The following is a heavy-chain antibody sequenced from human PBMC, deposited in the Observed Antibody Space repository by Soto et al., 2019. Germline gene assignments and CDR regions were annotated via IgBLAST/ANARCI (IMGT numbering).Heavy chain of an antibody. Sequence: PGGSLRLSCAASGFTFSSYGMHWVRQAPGKGLEWVAVIWYDGSNKYYADSVKGRFTISRDNSKNTLYLQMNSLRAEDTAVYYCARDGLYYYGSGSYYNGESACYYYMDVWGKGTTVTVSS. D-gene: IGHD3-10*01. V-gene: IGHV3-33*01. CDR1: GFTFSSYG. CDR2: IWYDGSNK. J-gene: IGHJ6*03. CDR3: ARDGLYYYGSGSYYNGESACYYYMDV.